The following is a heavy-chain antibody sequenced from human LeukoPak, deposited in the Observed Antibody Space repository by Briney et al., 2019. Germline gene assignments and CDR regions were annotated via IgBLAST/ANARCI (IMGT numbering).Heavy chain of an antibody. D-gene: IGHD3-22*01. CDR3: ARDRHYYDSSGYYNWYFDL. Sequence: SETLSLTCAVYGGSFSGYYWSWIRQPPGKGLEWIGEINHSGGTNYNPSLKSQVTISVDTSKNQFSLKLTSVTAADTAVYYCARDRHYYDSSGYYNWYFDLWGRGTLVTVSS. CDR2: INHSGGT. V-gene: IGHV4-34*01. J-gene: IGHJ2*01. CDR1: GGSFSGYY.